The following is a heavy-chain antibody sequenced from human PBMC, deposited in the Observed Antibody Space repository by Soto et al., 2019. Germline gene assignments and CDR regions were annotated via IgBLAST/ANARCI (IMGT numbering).Heavy chain of an antibody. CDR2: IYYSGST. Sequence: QVQLQESGPGLVKPSQTLSLTCTVSGGSISSGGYYWSWIRQHPGKGLEWIGYIYYSGSTYYNPSLQSRVTISVDTSKNQLSLKLSSVTAADTAVYYCARVFSDSSSFFDPWGQGTLVTVSS. V-gene: IGHV4-31*03. CDR3: ARVFSDSSSFFDP. J-gene: IGHJ5*02. CDR1: GGSISSGGYY. D-gene: IGHD6-13*01.